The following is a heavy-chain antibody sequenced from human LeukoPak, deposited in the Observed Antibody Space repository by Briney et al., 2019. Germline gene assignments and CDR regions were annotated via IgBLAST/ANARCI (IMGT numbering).Heavy chain of an antibody. V-gene: IGHV3-21*01. Sequence: GGSLRLSCAASGFTFSSYSMNWVRQAPGKGLEWVSSISSSSSYIYYADSVKGRFTISRGNAKNSLYLQMNSLRAEDTAVYYCARDKTYYGSGSSDYWGQGTLVTVSS. CDR1: GFTFSSYS. D-gene: IGHD3-10*01. J-gene: IGHJ4*02. CDR3: ARDKTYYGSGSSDY. CDR2: ISSSSSYI.